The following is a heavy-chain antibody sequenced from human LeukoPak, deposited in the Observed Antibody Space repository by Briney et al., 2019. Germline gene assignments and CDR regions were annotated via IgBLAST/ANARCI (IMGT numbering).Heavy chain of an antibody. V-gene: IGHV7-4-1*02. D-gene: IGHD3-9*01. Sequence: ASVKVSCKASGYTFISYSMNWVRQAPGQGLEWMGWINTNTGNPTYAQGFTGRFVFSLDTSVSTAYLQISSLKAEDTAVYYCARQDILTPFDAFDIWGQGTMVTVSS. J-gene: IGHJ3*02. CDR3: ARQDILTPFDAFDI. CDR1: GYTFISYS. CDR2: INTNTGNP.